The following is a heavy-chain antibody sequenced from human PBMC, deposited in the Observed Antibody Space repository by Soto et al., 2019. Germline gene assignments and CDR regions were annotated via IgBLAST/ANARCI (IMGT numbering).Heavy chain of an antibody. D-gene: IGHD4-17*01. Sequence: PGGSLRLSCAASGFTFSSYSMIWVRQAPGKGLEWISSISGSGFKKYYADSVKGRFTISRDNSKNTLYLQMNSLRAEDTAVYYCARSGDYRLYYYYYGMDVWGQGTTVTVSS. V-gene: IGHV3-21*01. CDR1: GFTFSSYS. CDR2: ISGSGFKK. CDR3: ARSGDYRLYYYYYGMDV. J-gene: IGHJ6*02.